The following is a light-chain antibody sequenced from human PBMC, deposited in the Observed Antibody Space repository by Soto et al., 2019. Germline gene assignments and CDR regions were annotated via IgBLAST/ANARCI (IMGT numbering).Light chain of an antibody. CDR3: LQYDSYPYS. Sequence: EVVLTQSPGTLSLSPGDRATLSCGASQSVTSKLAWYQQKPGQAPRLLISGASNRATGIPDRFSGSGSGTDFTLTISGLQPDDYASYFCLQYDSYPYSFGQGTKVEIK. J-gene: IGKJ2*01. CDR1: QSVTSK. V-gene: IGKV3-20*01. CDR2: GAS.